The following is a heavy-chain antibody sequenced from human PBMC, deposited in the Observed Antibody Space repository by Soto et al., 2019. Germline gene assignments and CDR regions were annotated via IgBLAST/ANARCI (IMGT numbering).Heavy chain of an antibody. V-gene: IGHV3-7*01. Sequence: GGSLRLSCVDSGFTFSNYYMSWVRQAPGKGLEWVANIARDESEEFYVDSVKGRFRISRDNAKNSLYLQMNSLRVDDTGVYFCAREELYNFDYWGQGNLVTVSS. CDR1: GFTFSNYY. CDR3: AREELYNFDY. CDR2: IARDESEE. D-gene: IGHD3-10*01. J-gene: IGHJ4*02.